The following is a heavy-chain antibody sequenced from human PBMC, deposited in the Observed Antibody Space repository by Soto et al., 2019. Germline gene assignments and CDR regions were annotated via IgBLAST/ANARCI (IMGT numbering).Heavy chain of an antibody. D-gene: IGHD4-17*01. J-gene: IGHJ5*02. CDR2: IYYSGTT. V-gene: IGHV4-59*11. CDR3: EMTMTTLYNWFDP. CDR1: GGSIRSHY. Sequence: QVQLQESGPGLVKPSETLSLTCTVSGGSIRSHYWSWIRQTPGKELEWIGQIYYSGTTNYNPSLKSRVTIAVDTSKNQFSLKLSSVTAADTAVYFCEMTMTTLYNWFDPWGQGTLVTVSS.